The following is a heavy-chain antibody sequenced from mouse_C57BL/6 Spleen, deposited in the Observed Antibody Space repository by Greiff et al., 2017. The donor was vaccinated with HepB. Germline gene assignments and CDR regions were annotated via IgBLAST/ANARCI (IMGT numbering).Heavy chain of an antibody. CDR2: IHPSDSDT. CDR3: ARWGYYDGSYFDY. J-gene: IGHJ2*01. Sequence: VQLQQPGAELVKPGASVKVSCKASGYTFTSYWMHWVKQRPGQGLEWIGRIHPSDSDTNYNQKFKGKATLTVDKSSSTAYMQLSSLTSEYSAVYYGARWGYYDGSYFDYWGQGTTLTVSS. CDR1: GYTFTSYW. V-gene: IGHV1-74*01. D-gene: IGHD2-3*01.